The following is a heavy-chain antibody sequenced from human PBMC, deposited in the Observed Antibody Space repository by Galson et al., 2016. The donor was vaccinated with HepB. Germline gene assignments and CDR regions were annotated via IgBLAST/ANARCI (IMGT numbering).Heavy chain of an antibody. CDR2: IIPSFVTP. J-gene: IGHJ4*02. CDR3: ARDLGYSDDLGDS. V-gene: IGHV1-69*13. Sequence: SVKVSCKASGGIFSSYAISWVRQAPGQGLEWMGGIIPSFVTPTYAQTFQGRVTITADESTITVSMELSSLKSEDTAVYYCARDLGYSDDLGDSWGQGTLVHVS. CDR1: GGIFSSYA. D-gene: IGHD5-12*01.